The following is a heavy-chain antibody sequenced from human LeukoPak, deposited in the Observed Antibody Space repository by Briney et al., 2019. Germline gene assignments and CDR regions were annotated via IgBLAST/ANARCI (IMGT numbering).Heavy chain of an antibody. CDR3: ARGVYGWSILGDWFDP. D-gene: IGHD6-19*01. J-gene: IGHJ5*02. Sequence: SQTLSLTCTVSGVSISSGTYFWNWVRQPAGKGLEWIGHIHSSGSSRYNPSLKSRVTISLDTSKNRFSLRLTSVTAADTAVYYCARGVYGWSILGDWFDPWGQGTLVTVTS. CDR2: IHSSGSS. V-gene: IGHV4-61*09. CDR1: GVSISSGTYF.